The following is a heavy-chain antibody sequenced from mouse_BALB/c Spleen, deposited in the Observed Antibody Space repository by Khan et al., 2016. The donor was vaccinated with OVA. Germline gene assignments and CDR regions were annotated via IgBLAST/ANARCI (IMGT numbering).Heavy chain of an antibody. Sequence: VELVESGPGLVAPSQSLSITCTISGFSLKDSGVHWVRQPPGKGLEWLVVIWSDGGTTYNSAIKSRLTIRKANSTSQAFLKMNSIQTDDTANDFCAVQPCYHYNIIDYWGQGTTVTVSS. CDR3: AVQPCYHYNIIDY. D-gene: IGHD6-1*01. J-gene: IGHJ4*01. CDR1: GFSLKDSG. CDR2: IWSDGGT. V-gene: IGHV2-6-1*01.